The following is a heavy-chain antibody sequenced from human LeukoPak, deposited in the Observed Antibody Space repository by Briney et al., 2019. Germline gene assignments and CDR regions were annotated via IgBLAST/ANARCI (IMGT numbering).Heavy chain of an antibody. D-gene: IGHD2-2*01. Sequence: GGSLRLSCAASGFTFSNAWMSWVRQAPGKGLEWVGRIKSKTDGGTTDYAAPVKGRFTISRDDSKNTLYLQMNSLKTEDTAVYYCTTEKEVVVVPAATFYYYYYYYMDVWGKGTTVTVSS. CDR1: GFTFSNAW. V-gene: IGHV3-15*01. J-gene: IGHJ6*03. CDR3: TTEKEVVVVPAATFYYYYYYYMDV. CDR2: IKSKTDGGTT.